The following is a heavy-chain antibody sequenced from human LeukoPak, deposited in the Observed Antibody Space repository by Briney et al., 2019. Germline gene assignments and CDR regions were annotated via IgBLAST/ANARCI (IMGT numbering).Heavy chain of an antibody. D-gene: IGHD3-22*01. V-gene: IGHV3-20*04. J-gene: IGHJ3*02. CDR1: GFTFDDYG. CDR2: INWNGGST. CDR3: ATDYDSSGYSDAFDI. Sequence: GGSLRLSCAASGFTFDDYGMSWVRHAPGKGLEWVSGINWNGGSTGYADSAKGRFTISRDNAKNSLYLQMNSLRAEDTALYYCATDYDSSGYSDAFDIWGQGTMVTVSS.